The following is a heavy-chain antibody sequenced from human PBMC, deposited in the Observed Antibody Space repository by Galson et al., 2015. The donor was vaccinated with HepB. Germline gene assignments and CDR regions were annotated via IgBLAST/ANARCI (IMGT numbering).Heavy chain of an antibody. CDR3: ARVSLYDIWPYDAFDI. D-gene: IGHD3-9*01. Sequence: SLRLSCAPSGFSFSNYSMHWVRQAPGKGLEWVALIWYDGSKKYYADSVKGRFTISRDSSKSTMYLQINSLRAEDTAVYYCARVSLYDIWPYDAFDIWGQGTMVTVSS. CDR2: IWYDGSKK. V-gene: IGHV3-33*08. J-gene: IGHJ3*02. CDR1: GFSFSNYS.